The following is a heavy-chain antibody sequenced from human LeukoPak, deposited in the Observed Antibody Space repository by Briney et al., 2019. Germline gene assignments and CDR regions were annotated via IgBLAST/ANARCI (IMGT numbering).Heavy chain of an antibody. J-gene: IGHJ4*02. CDR1: GFTFSTYG. V-gene: IGHV3-30*02. Sequence: PGGSLKLSCAASGFTFSTYGMHWVRQAPGKGLEWVAFIRYDGNNKYYADFVKGRFTISRDNSKNTLYLHMNSLRTEDTAMYYCAKIEGKYQLANVPDHWGQGTLVTVSS. CDR2: IRYDGNNK. CDR3: AKIEGKYQLANVPDH. D-gene: IGHD2-2*01.